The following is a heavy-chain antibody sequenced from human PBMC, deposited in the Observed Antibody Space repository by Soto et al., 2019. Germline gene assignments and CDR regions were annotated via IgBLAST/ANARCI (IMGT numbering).Heavy chain of an antibody. CDR1: GFSLNTRGVG. J-gene: IGHJ4*02. CDR3: AHRFDWYYFDY. D-gene: IGHD3-9*01. CDR2: IYWDDDK. Sequence: SGPTLVNPTQTLTLTCTFSGFSLNTRGVGVGWIRQPPGKALEWLALIYWDDDKRYSPSLKSRLTITKDTSKNQVVLTMTNMDPVDTATYYCAHRFDWYYFDYWGQGTLVTVSS. V-gene: IGHV2-5*02.